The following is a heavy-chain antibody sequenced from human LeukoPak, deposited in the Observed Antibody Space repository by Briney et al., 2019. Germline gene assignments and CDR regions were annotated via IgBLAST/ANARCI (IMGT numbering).Heavy chain of an antibody. Sequence: PSETLSLTCTVSGGSISSGGYYWSWIRQHPGKGLEWIGYIFYSGSSYYNPSLKSRVTISVDTSMNQISLKLSSVTAADTAVYYCARGRYCSGSSCYAYFDYWGQGTLVTVDS. J-gene: IGHJ4*02. CDR3: ARGRYCSGSSCYAYFDY. D-gene: IGHD2-15*01. CDR2: IFYSGSS. V-gene: IGHV4-31*03. CDR1: GGSISSGGYY.